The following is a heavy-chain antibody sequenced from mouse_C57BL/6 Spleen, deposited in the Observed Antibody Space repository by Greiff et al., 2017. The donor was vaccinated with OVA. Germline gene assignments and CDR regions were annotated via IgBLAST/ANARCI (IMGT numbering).Heavy chain of an antibody. Sequence: VQLQQPGAELVMPGASVKLSCKASGYTSTSYWMHWVKQRPGQGLEWIGEIDPSDSYTNYNQKFKGKSTLTVDKSSSTAYMQLSSLTSEDSAVYYCARSITTVVATRYFDVWGTGTTVTVSS. CDR1: GYTSTSYW. V-gene: IGHV1-69*01. CDR3: ARSITTVVATRYFDV. D-gene: IGHD1-1*01. J-gene: IGHJ1*03. CDR2: IDPSDSYT.